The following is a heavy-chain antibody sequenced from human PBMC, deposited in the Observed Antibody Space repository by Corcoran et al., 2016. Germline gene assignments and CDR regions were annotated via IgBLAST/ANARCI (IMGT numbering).Heavy chain of an antibody. CDR3: ARVAVAGTNWFDP. J-gene: IGHJ5*02. V-gene: IGHV4-59*01. Sequence: QVQLQESGPGLVKPSETLSPTCTVSGGSISSYYWSWIRQPPGKGLEWIGYIYYSGSTNYNPSLKSRVTISVDTSKNQFSLKLSAVTAADTAVYYCARVAVAGTNWFDPWGQGTLVTVSS. D-gene: IGHD6-19*01. CDR2: IYYSGST. CDR1: GGSISSYY.